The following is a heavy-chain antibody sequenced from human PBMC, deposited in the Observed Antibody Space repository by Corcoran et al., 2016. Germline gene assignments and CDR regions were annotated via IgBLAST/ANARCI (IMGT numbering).Heavy chain of an antibody. D-gene: IGHD5-12*01. Sequence: QVQLQESGPGLVRPSETLSLTCSVSGGSSSSYYWSWIRQTPGKGLEWIVSIYYIGSPTYNPSLKRRVTISGHPSKNQVSLELSAVTAADTAVYYCASRRDCYNYYFDLWGRGTHFTVSS. CDR1: GGSSSSYY. V-gene: IGHV4-59*01. CDR2: IYYIGSP. CDR3: ASRRDCYNYYFDL. J-gene: IGHJ2*01.